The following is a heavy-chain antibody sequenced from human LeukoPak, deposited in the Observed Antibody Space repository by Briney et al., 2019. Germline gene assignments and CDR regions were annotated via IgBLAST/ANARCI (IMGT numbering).Heavy chain of an antibody. CDR1: GGSFSGYY. Sequence: SETPSLTSAVHGGSFSGYYWSWIRHPPGKGLEWVGEINHSGSTNYNPSLKSRVTISVDTSKNQFSLKLSSVTAADTAVYYCARERYSSGWYAFDYWGQGTLVTVSS. J-gene: IGHJ4*02. D-gene: IGHD6-19*01. CDR3: ARERYSSGWYAFDY. CDR2: INHSGST. V-gene: IGHV4-34*01.